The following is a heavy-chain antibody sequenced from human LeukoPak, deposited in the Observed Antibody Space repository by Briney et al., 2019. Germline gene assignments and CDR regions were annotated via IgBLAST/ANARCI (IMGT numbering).Heavy chain of an antibody. Sequence: SETLSLTCTVSNASISSNTYYRAWIRQPPGKGLEYIGSINYRGSTYYNPSLKSRVTLSVDTSKNQFSLKLNSVTAADTAVYYCVTYKYDYVWGNQHFDYWGQGTLVAVSS. J-gene: IGHJ4*02. CDR3: VTYKYDYVWGNQHFDY. D-gene: IGHD3-16*01. CDR2: INYRGST. V-gene: IGHV4-39*07. CDR1: NASISSNTYY.